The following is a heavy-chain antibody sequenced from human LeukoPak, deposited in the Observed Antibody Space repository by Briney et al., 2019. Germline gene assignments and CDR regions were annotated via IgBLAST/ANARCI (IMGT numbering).Heavy chain of an antibody. Sequence: PSETLSLTCAVSGGSIIRNNWWSWVRQPPGKGLEWFGEIHHSGSTNYNTSLKSRVTISLDKSKNQFSLKLTSVTAADTAMYYCARGDESVSSTSCSVWGQGTRVTVSS. CDR1: GGSIIRNNW. CDR3: ARGDESVSSTSCSV. V-gene: IGHV4-4*02. CDR2: IHHSGST. J-gene: IGHJ4*02. D-gene: IGHD2-2*01.